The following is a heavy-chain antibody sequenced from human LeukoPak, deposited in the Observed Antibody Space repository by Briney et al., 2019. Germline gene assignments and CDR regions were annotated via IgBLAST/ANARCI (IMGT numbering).Heavy chain of an antibody. CDR3: ARERGVSSSWDFDY. D-gene: IGHD6-13*01. Sequence: ASVNVSCKASGGTFSSYAITWVRQAPGQGLEWMGWINTNTGNPTYAQGFTGRFVFSLDTSVSTAYLQISSLKAEDTAVYYCARERGVSSSWDFDYWGQGTLVTVSS. CDR1: GGTFSSYA. V-gene: IGHV7-4-1*02. CDR2: INTNTGNP. J-gene: IGHJ4*02.